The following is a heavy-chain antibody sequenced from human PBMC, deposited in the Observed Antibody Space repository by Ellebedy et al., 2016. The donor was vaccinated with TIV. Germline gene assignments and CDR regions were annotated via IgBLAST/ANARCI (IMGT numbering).Heavy chain of an antibody. J-gene: IGHJ4*02. D-gene: IGHD1-14*01. Sequence: GSLRLXCGVSGDSISSDYWWTWVRQPPEKGLEWIGEIYHFRTTNYNPSLKSRVTISVDKSKNQFSLRLTSMTAADTALYYCARVRRLTTLDSWGQGTLVTVSS. V-gene: IGHV4-4*02. CDR1: GDSISSDYW. CDR3: ARVRRLTTLDS. CDR2: IYHFRTT.